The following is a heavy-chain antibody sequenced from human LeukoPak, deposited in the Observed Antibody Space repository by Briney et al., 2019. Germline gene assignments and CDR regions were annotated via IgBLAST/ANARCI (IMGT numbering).Heavy chain of an antibody. CDR3: ARDSDSSGYYYYFDY. CDR1: GGSFSGYY. V-gene: IGHV4-34*01. D-gene: IGHD3-22*01. Sequence: SETLSLTCAVYGGSFSGYYWSWIRQPPGKGLEWIGEINHSGSTNYNPSLKSRVTISVDTSKNQFSLKLSSVTAADTAVYYCARDSDSSGYYYYFDYWGQGTLVTVSS. CDR2: INHSGST. J-gene: IGHJ4*02.